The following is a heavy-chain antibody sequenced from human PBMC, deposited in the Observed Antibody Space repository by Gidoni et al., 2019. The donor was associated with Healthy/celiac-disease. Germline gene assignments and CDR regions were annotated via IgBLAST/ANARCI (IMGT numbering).Heavy chain of an antibody. Sequence: QVQLVESGGGVVQPGRSLRLSCAASGFTFSSYAMHWVRQAPGKGLAWVAVISYDGSNKYYADSVKGRFTISRDNSKNTLYLQMNSLRAEDTAVYYCARTDSSDAFDIWGQGTMVTVSS. CDR2: ISYDGSNK. CDR1: GFTFSSYA. V-gene: IGHV3-30-3*01. CDR3: ARTDSSDAFDI. J-gene: IGHJ3*02. D-gene: IGHD3-22*01.